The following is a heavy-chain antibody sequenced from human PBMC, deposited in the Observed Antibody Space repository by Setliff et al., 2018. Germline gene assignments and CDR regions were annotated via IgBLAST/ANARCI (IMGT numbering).Heavy chain of an antibody. CDR3: ARCASSGYHDFDY. D-gene: IGHD3-22*01. Sequence: ASVKVSCKASGYTFTDYYMHWVRQAPGQGLEWMGWINPNSGGTNYAQKFQGWVTMTRDTSISTAYMELSRLRSDDTAVHYCARCASSGYHDFDYWGQGTLVTVSS. J-gene: IGHJ4*02. V-gene: IGHV1-2*04. CDR1: GYTFTDYY. CDR2: INPNSGGT.